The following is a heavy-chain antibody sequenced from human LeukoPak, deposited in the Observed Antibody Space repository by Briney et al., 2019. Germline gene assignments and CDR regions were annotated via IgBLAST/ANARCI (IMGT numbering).Heavy chain of an antibody. D-gene: IGHD4-11*01. J-gene: IGHJ6*03. V-gene: IGHV1-2*02. CDR3: ARADRLSNYVQFLYYYYYMDV. CDR2: INPNSGGT. Sequence: ASVKVSCKASGYTFTGYYMHWVRQAPGQGLEWMGWINPNSGGTNYAQKLQGRVTMTRDTSISTAYMELSRLRSDDTAVYYCARADRLSNYVQFLYYYYYMDVWGKGTTVTVSS. CDR1: GYTFTGYY.